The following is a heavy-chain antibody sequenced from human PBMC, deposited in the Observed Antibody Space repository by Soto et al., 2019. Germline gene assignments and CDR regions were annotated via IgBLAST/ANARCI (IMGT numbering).Heavy chain of an antibody. D-gene: IGHD3-3*01. J-gene: IGHJ6*02. CDR2: INPNSGGT. V-gene: IGHV1-2*04. Sequence: GASVKVSCKASGYTFTGYYMHWVRQAPGQGLEWMGWINPNSGGTNYAQKFQGWVTMTRDTSISTAYMELSRLRSDDTAVYYCARANCDFLPGPWGYYYGMDVGGQGPTVTVSS. CDR3: ARANCDFLPGPWGYYYGMDV. CDR1: GYTFTGYY.